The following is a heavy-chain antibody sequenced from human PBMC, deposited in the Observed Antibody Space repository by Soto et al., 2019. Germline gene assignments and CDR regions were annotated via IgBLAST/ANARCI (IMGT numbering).Heavy chain of an antibody. CDR1: GGSISSGGYY. D-gene: IGHD3-22*01. Sequence: QVQLQESGPGLVKPSQTLSLTCTVSGGSISSGGYYWSWIRQHPGKGLEWIGYIYYSGSTYYNPSPKRRVTISVATSKNQFSLKLSSVTAADTAVYYCARDEYYDSSGSRGNWFDPWGQGTLVTVSS. CDR3: ARDEYYDSSGSRGNWFDP. V-gene: IGHV4-31*03. J-gene: IGHJ5*02. CDR2: IYYSGST.